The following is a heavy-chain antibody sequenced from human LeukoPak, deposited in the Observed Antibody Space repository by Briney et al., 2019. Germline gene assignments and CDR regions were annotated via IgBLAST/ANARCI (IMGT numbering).Heavy chain of an antibody. J-gene: IGHJ4*02. D-gene: IGHD4-23*01. CDR1: GFNFTGYG. V-gene: IGHV3-33*01. CDR3: TRVSESGNSDY. Sequence: PGRSLRLSCAASGFNFTGYGIHWVRQVPGKGLDWVAVIWYDGKNKHYADSVKGRLTISRDTSKNTVYLQMNSLRAEDTAVYYCTRVSESGNSDYWGQGALVTVSS. CDR2: IWYDGKNK.